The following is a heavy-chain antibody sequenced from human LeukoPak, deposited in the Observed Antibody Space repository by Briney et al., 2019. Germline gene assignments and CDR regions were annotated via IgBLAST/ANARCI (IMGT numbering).Heavy chain of an antibody. D-gene: IGHD5-18*01. CDR2: LYTGGET. CDR3: ARGFAPAYNFGVFDG. CDR1: GFSVSNNY. Sequence: PGGSLRLSCAASGFSVSNNYMIWVRQAPGKGLEWVSLLYTGGETNYADSVKGRFTISRDNSKNTVSLQMNSLRAEDTAVYYCARGFAPAYNFGVFDGWGQGTLVTVSP. J-gene: IGHJ4*02. V-gene: IGHV3-53*01.